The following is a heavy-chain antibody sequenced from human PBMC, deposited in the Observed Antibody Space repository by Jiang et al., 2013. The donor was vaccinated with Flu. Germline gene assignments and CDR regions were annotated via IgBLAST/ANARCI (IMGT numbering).Heavy chain of an antibody. CDR2: IKNNNDGGTT. J-gene: IGHJ4*02. V-gene: IGHV3-15*01. Sequence: QLLESGGGLVXPGGSLRLSCAASGFTFSNAWMSWVRQAPGKGLEWVGRIKNNNDGGTTDYAAPVKGRFTISRDDSKNTLYLQMNSLRTEDTAVYYCRASGYWGQGTLV. CDR3: RASGY. CDR1: GFTFSNAW.